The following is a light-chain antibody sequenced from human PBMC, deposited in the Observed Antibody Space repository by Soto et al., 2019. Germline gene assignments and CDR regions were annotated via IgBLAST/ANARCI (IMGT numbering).Light chain of an antibody. CDR3: QSYDSSRSGYV. CDR2: DDS. J-gene: IGLJ1*01. V-gene: IGLV2-14*01. Sequence: QSALTQPASVSGSPGQSITISCTGTSSNVGGDNYVYWYQQLPGTAPKLMIYDDSNRPSGVPDRFSGSKSGNSASLAISGLQAEDEADYYCQSYDSSRSGYVFGTGTKVTVL. CDR1: SSNVGGDNY.